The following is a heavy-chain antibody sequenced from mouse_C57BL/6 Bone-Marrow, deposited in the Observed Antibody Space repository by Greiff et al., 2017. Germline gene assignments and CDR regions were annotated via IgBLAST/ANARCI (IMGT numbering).Heavy chain of an antibody. D-gene: IGHD1-1*02. CDR3: ARVGGCYAMDY. Sequence: VQLQESGGGLVKPGGSLKLSCAASGFTFSDYGMHWVRQAPEKGLEWVAYISSGSSTIYYADTVKGRFTISRDNAKNTLFLQMTSLRSEDTAMYYCARVGGCYAMDYWGQGTSVTVSS. CDR2: ISSGSSTI. CDR1: GFTFSDYG. V-gene: IGHV5-17*01. J-gene: IGHJ4*01.